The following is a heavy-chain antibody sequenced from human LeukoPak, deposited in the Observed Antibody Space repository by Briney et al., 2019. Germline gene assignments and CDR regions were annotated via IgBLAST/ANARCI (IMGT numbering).Heavy chain of an antibody. CDR2: ISYDGSNK. CDR1: GFTFSSYG. Sequence: GGSLRPSCAASGFTFSSYGMHWVRQAPGKGLEWVAVISYDGSNKYYADSVKGRFTISRDNSKDTLYLQMHSLRGEDTAVYYCATFSRGASGGNDYWGQGTLVTVSS. D-gene: IGHD2-15*01. J-gene: IGHJ4*02. CDR3: ATFSRGASGGNDY. V-gene: IGHV3-30*03.